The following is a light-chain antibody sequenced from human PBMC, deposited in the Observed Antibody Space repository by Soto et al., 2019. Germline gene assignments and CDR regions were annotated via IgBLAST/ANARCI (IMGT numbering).Light chain of an antibody. V-gene: IGKV3-20*01. J-gene: IGKJ4*01. Sequence: EIVLTQSPGTLSLSPGERATLSCRASQSVSRSYLTWYQHKPGQAPRLLMYGASSRATGIPDRFSGSGSGKDFTLTISRLEPEDFAVYYCQHYGTSLTFGGGTNVEIK. CDR1: QSVSRSY. CDR2: GAS. CDR3: QHYGTSLT.